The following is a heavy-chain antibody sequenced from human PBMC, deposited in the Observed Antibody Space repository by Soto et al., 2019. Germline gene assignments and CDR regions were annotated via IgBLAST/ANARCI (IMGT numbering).Heavy chain of an antibody. CDR3: AYGYSSSWYAY. Sequence: GGSLRLSCAASGFTVSSNYMSWVRQAPGKGLEWVSVIYSGGSTYYADSVKGRFTISRHNSKNTLYLQMNSLRAEDTAVYYCAYGYSSSWYAYWGQRTLVTVSS. J-gene: IGHJ4*02. D-gene: IGHD6-13*01. CDR2: IYSGGST. V-gene: IGHV3-53*04. CDR1: GFTVSSNY.